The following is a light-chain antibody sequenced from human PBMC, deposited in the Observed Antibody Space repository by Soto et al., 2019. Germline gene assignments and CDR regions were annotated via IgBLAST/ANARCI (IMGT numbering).Light chain of an antibody. CDR2: AAS. CDR3: QQSYSTHT. J-gene: IGKJ5*01. Sequence: QRAQTPSYLSTRAGARITITGRASQSISSYLIWYQQKPRKASKLLLYAASSLQSGVPSRFSGRGSGTDFTLTISSLQPDDFATYYCQQSYSTHTFGQGTRLET. V-gene: IGKV1-39*01. CDR1: QSISSY.